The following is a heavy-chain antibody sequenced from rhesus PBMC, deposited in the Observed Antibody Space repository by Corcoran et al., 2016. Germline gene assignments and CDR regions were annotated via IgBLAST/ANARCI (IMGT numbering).Heavy chain of an antibody. D-gene: IGHD6-25*01. V-gene: IGHV4-173*01. CDR1: GGSISSNY. CDR3: ASPIAAVRYYFDY. Sequence: QLQLQESGPGLVKPSETLSLTCAVSGGSISSNYWSWIRQPPGKGLEWIGRISGSGGSTDYIPSLKCLVTISIDTSKNQFSLKLSSVTAADTALYYCASPIAAVRYYFDYWGQGVLVTVSS. J-gene: IGHJ4*01. CDR2: ISGSGGST.